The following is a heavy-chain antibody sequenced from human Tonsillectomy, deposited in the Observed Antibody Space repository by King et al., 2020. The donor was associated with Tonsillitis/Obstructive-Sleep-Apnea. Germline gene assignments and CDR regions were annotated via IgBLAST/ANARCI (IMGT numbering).Heavy chain of an antibody. J-gene: IGHJ4*02. V-gene: IGHV4-31*11. Sequence: QLQESGPGLVKPSQTLSLTCAVSGGSISSGGYYWNWIRQHPGKGLEWIGYIYYSGSTYYNPSLKSRLTISVDTSKNQFSLKLSSVTAADTAVYYCAGETEGQLYFDYWGQGTLVTVSS. CDR3: AGETEGQLYFDY. CDR1: GGSISSGGYY. CDR2: IYYSGST. D-gene: IGHD1-1*01.